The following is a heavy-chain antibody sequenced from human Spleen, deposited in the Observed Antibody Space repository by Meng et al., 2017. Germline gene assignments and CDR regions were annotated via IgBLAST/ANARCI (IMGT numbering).Heavy chain of an antibody. CDR1: GGSFSGYY. CDR3: ARGVAVAGGIDY. V-gene: IGHV4-34*01. Sequence: SETLSLTCAVYGGSFSGYYRSWIRQPPGKGLEWIGEINHRGSTNYNPSLKSRVTISVDTSKNQFSLKLSSVTAADTAVYYCARGVAVAGGIDYWGQGTLVTVSS. CDR2: INHRGST. D-gene: IGHD6-19*01. J-gene: IGHJ4*02.